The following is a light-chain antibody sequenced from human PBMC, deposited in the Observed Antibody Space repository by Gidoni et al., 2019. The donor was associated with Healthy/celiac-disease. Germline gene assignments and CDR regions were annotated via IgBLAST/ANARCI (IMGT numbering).Light chain of an antibody. CDR3: LSADSSGTHVV. J-gene: IGLJ2*01. CDR2: KDS. Sequence: SYELTQPPSVSVSLGQMARITCSGEALPKKYAYWYQQKPGQFPVLVIYKDSERPSGIPERFSGSSSGKIVTLTISGVQAEDEADYYCLSADSSGTHVVFGGGTKLTVL. CDR1: ALPKKY. V-gene: IGLV3-16*01.